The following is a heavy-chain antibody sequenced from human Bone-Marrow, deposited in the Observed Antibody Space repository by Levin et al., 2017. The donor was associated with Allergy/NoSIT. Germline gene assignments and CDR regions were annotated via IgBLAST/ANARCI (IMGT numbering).Heavy chain of an antibody. Sequence: GESLKISCAASGFTFSDYYMSWIRQAPGKGLEWVSYISSSSSYTNYADSVKGRFTISRDNAKNSLYLQMNSLRAEDTAVYYCAREVFIAAAGSMNWFDPWGQGTLVTVSS. CDR2: ISSSSSYT. J-gene: IGHJ5*02. D-gene: IGHD6-13*01. CDR1: GFTFSDYY. V-gene: IGHV3-11*05. CDR3: AREVFIAAAGSMNWFDP.